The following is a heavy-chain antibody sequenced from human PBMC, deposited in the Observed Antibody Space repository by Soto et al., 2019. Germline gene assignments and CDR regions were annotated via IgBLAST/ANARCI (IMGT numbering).Heavy chain of an antibody. CDR3: ARDSYYGSGSYYIPYYMDV. Sequence: SETLSLTCTVSGGSISSYYRSWIRQPPGKGLEWIGYIYYSGSTNYNPSLKSRVTISVDTSKNQFSLKLSSVTAADTAVYYCARDSYYGSGSYYIPYYMDVWGKGTTVTVSS. D-gene: IGHD3-10*01. CDR2: IYYSGST. V-gene: IGHV4-59*01. J-gene: IGHJ6*03. CDR1: GGSISSYY.